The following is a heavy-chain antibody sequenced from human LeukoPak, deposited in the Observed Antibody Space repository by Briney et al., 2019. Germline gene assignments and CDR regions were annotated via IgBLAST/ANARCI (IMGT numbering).Heavy chain of an antibody. D-gene: IGHD6-6*01. V-gene: IGHV3-48*01. CDR3: ARDAVEYSSSIYYYYYYMDV. Sequence: GGSLRLSCAASGFTFSSYSMNWVRQAPGKGLEWVSCISSSSSTIYYADSVKGRFTISRDNAKNSLYLQMNSLRAEDTAVYYCARDAVEYSSSIYYYYYYMDVWGKGTTVTVSS. CDR2: ISSSSSTI. J-gene: IGHJ6*03. CDR1: GFTFSSYS.